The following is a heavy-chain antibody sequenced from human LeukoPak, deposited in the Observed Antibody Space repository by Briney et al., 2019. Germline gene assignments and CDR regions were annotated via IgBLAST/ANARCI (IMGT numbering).Heavy chain of an antibody. CDR2: ISGSGGRK. V-gene: IGHV3-23*01. Sequence: GGSLRLSCAASGFTFSSYAMSTVRQAPGKGLEWVSAISGSGGRKYYADSVKGRFTISRNNSKNTLYLQMNSLRAEDTAVYYCAFFTVTGYFDYWGQGTLVTVSS. CDR3: AFFTVTGYFDY. J-gene: IGHJ4*02. D-gene: IGHD3-16*02. CDR1: GFTFSSYA.